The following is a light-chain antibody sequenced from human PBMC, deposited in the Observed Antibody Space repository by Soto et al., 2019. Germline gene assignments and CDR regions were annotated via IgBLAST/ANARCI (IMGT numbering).Light chain of an antibody. CDR3: NSYTSSSTLV. Sequence: QSVLTQPASVSGSPGQSITISCTGTSSDVGGYNYVSWYQQHPGKAPKLMIYEVTNQPSGVSNRFSGSKSGNTASLTISGLQAEDEADYYCNSYTSSSTLVFGGGTQLTVL. J-gene: IGLJ2*01. CDR1: SSDVGGYNY. CDR2: EVT. V-gene: IGLV2-14*01.